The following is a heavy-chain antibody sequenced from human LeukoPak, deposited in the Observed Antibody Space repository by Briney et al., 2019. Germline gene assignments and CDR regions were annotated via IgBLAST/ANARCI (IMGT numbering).Heavy chain of an antibody. J-gene: IGHJ4*02. V-gene: IGHV3-23*01. Sequence: GTSLRLSCAASGFTFSIYAMSWVREAPGKGLEWVSGISGSAGSTYYADSVKGRFTISRDNSKKALFLRMSSLTVEDTAIYYCAKDRGDGGNRNGSFDYWSQGSLVTVSS. CDR2: ISGSAGST. CDR3: AKDRGDGGNRNGSFDY. D-gene: IGHD1-14*01. CDR1: GFTFSIYA.